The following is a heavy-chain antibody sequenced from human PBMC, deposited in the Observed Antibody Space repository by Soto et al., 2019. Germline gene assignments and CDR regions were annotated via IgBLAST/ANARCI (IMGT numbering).Heavy chain of an antibody. V-gene: IGHV1-3*01. J-gene: IGHJ6*03. CDR1: GYTFTSYA. D-gene: IGHD6-6*01. Sequence: QVQLVQSGAEVKKPGASVKVSCKASGYTFTSYAMHWVRQAPGQRLEWMGWINAGNGNTKYSQKFQGRVTITRDTSATTAYMELRSLRSEDTAVYYCARLDGGSSYYYYMDVWGKGTTLTVSS. CDR2: INAGNGNT. CDR3: ARLDGGSSYYYYMDV.